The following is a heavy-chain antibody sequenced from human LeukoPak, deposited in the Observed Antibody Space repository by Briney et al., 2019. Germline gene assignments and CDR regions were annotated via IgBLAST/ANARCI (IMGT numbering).Heavy chain of an antibody. Sequence: SETLSLTCAVYGGSFSGYYWSWIRQSPGKGLGWIGEINHSGSTNSNPSLKSRVTISVDTSKNLFSLKLSSVTAADTAVYYCARGSRLTGAFDIWGQGTMVTVSS. V-gene: IGHV4-34*01. CDR1: GGSFSGYY. CDR2: INHSGST. CDR3: ARGSRLTGAFDI. D-gene: IGHD3-9*01. J-gene: IGHJ3*02.